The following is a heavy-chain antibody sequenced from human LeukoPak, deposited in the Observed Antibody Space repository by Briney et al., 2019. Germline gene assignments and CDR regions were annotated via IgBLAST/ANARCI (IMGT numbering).Heavy chain of an antibody. CDR2: ISSSGSYI. V-gene: IGHV3-21*01. D-gene: IGHD3-9*01. J-gene: IGHJ4*02. CDR3: ARDPGYDLLTAYSPIDY. Sequence: GGSLRLYCAATGFSFSSYSMNWVRQAPGQGLDLVSSISSSGSYIYYADSVKGRFTISRDNAENSLYLQMNSLRAEDTAVYYCARDPGYDLLTAYSPIDYWGQGILVTVSS. CDR1: GFSFSSYS.